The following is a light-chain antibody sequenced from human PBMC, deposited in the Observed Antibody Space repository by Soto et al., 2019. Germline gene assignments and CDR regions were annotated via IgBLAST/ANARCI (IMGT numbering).Light chain of an antibody. CDR2: QDS. V-gene: IGLV3-1*01. CDR3: SSYAGSNNLV. Sequence: SYELTQPPSVSVSPGQTASITCSGNKLGDKYACWYQQKPGQSPILVIYQDSKRPSGIPERFSGSKSGNTASLTVSGLQADDEADYYCSSYAGSNNLVFGTGTKLTVL. J-gene: IGLJ1*01. CDR1: KLGDKY.